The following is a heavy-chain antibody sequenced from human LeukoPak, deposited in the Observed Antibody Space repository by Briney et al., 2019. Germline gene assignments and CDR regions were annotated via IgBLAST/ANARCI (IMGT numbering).Heavy chain of an antibody. D-gene: IGHD3/OR15-3a*01. J-gene: IGHJ4*02. V-gene: IGHV3-30*03. CDR2: ISYDGSDK. CDR3: ARDVRYGLNY. CDR1: GFTSSSYG. Sequence: PGGSLRLSCAASGFTSSSYGMHWVRQAPGKGLEWVAVISYDGSDKYYADSVKGRFTISRDNSKSTLYLQMNSLRAEDTAVYYCARDVRYGLNYWGQGTLVTVSS.